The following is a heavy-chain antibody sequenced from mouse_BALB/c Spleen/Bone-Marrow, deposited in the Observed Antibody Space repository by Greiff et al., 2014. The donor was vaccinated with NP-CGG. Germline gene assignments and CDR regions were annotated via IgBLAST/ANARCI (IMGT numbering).Heavy chain of an antibody. CDR2: IYPSDSYT. CDR1: GYSFTSYW. J-gene: IGHJ3*01. CDR3: TTLTKLAY. D-gene: IGHD2-12*01. V-gene: IGHV1-69*02. Sequence: QVQLQQPGAELVRPGASVKLSCKASGYSFTSYWIHWVKQRPGQGLEWIGNIYPSDSYTNYNQKFKDKATLTVDKSSSTAYMQLTSQASEVSAVYYCTTLTKLAYWGQGTLVTVSA.